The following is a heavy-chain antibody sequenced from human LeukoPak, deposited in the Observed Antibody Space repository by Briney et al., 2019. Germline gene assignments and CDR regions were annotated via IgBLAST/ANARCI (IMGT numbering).Heavy chain of an antibody. D-gene: IGHD5-18*01. CDR1: GGTFSIYA. Sequence: SVKVSFKASGGTFSIYAISWVRQAPGQGLEWMGGIIPIFGTANYAQKFQGRVTITADESTSTAYMELSSLRSEDTAVYYCARDRPVDTAMVSPHYYHYYGMDVWGQGTTVTVSS. CDR3: ARDRPVDTAMVSPHYYHYYGMDV. CDR2: IIPIFGTA. V-gene: IGHV1-69*13. J-gene: IGHJ6*02.